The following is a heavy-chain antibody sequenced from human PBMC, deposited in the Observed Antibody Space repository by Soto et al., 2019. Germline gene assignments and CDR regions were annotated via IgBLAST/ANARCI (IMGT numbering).Heavy chain of an antibody. D-gene: IGHD5-12*01. CDR2: IYYSGST. CDR1: GGSISSYN. CDR3: ALYLGYSGYAIGTFDY. V-gene: IGHV4-59*01. J-gene: IGHJ4*02. Sequence: SQTLSLPCTVSGGSISSYNWSLVRQPPGQGLEWIGYIYYSGSTNYNPSLKSRVTISVDTSKNQFSLKLSSVTAADTAVYYCALYLGYSGYAIGTFDYWGQGSLVTVSS.